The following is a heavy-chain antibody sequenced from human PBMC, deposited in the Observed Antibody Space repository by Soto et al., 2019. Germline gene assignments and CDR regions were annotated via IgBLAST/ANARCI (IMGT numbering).Heavy chain of an antibody. D-gene: IGHD6-13*01. V-gene: IGHV3-30-3*01. J-gene: IGHJ1*01. Sequence: QVQLVESGGGVVQPGRSLRLSCAASGFTFSSYAMHWVRQAPGKGLEWVAVISYDGSNKYYADSVKGRFTISRDNSKNTLYLQMNSPRAEDTAVYYCARDTEQLDLVFQHWGQGTLVTVSS. CDR1: GFTFSSYA. CDR2: ISYDGSNK. CDR3: ARDTEQLDLVFQH.